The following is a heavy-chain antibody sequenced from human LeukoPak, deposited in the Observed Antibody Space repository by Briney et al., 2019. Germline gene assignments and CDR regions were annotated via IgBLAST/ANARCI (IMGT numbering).Heavy chain of an antibody. Sequence: PSETLSLTCAIYGGSFSCSYWSWIRQPPGKGLEWIGEINHSGSTNYNPSLKSRVTISVDTSKNQFSLKLSSVTAADTAVYYCATDMVRGANDYWGQGTLVTVSS. V-gene: IGHV4-34*01. CDR2: INHSGST. D-gene: IGHD3-10*01. CDR1: GGSFSCSY. CDR3: ATDMVRGANDY. J-gene: IGHJ4*02.